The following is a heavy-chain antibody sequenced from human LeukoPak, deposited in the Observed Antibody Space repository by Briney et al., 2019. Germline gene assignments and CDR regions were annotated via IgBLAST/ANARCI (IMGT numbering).Heavy chain of an antibody. CDR1: GFILSNYA. Sequence: GSLRLSCAASGFILSNYAMSWVRQAPGKGLEWIGSIYYSGSTYYNPSLKSRVTISVDTSKNQFSLKLSSVTAADTAVYYCARHLAPGSYRLPFDYWGQGTLVTVSS. CDR3: ARHLAPGSYRLPFDY. D-gene: IGHD1-26*01. V-gene: IGHV4-39*01. J-gene: IGHJ4*02. CDR2: IYYSGST.